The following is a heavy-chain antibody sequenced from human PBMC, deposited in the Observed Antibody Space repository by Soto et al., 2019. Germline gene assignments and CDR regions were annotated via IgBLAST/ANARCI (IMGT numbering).Heavy chain of an antibody. Sequence: EVQLVESGGGLVQPGGSLRLSCEGTFHSYWMWWVRQAPGKGLQWLANINEDGSEKYYLESVRGRFTISRGNSRNSLYLQMNSLRVEDTAVYYCAYTSGWWGQAMLVTVSS. CDR3: AYTSGW. CDR1: FHSYW. V-gene: IGHV3-7*01. J-gene: IGHJ4*02. CDR2: INEDGSEK. D-gene: IGHD6-19*01.